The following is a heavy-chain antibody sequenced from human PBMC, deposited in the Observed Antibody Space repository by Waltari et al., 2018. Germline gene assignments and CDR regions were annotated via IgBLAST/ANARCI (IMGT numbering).Heavy chain of an antibody. Sequence: QVQLVESGGGVVQPGGSLRLSCAASGFTFSGYGMHWVRQAPGKGLEWVAVISYDGSNKYFADSVKGRFTISRDNSKNTLYLQMNSLRAEDTAVYFCARGAEVRAYYMDVWGKGTTVTVSS. D-gene: IGHD2-2*01. CDR1: GFTFSGYG. CDR3: ARGAEVRAYYMDV. J-gene: IGHJ6*03. V-gene: IGHV3-30*19. CDR2: ISYDGSNK.